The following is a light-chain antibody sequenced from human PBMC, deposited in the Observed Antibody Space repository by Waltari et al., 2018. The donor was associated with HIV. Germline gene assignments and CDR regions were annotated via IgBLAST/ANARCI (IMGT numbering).Light chain of an antibody. CDR2: KDR. J-gene: IGLJ2*01. V-gene: IGLV3-25*03. CDR1: ALPNRY. Sequence: SYELTQPPSMSVSQGQTARITCFGDALPNRYAYWYQQRPGQAPVLVIYKDRERPSGIPERFSGYNAGTTVTLSISGVQPEDEADYYCQSADRSGSHVVFGGGTKVTV. CDR3: QSADRSGSHVV.